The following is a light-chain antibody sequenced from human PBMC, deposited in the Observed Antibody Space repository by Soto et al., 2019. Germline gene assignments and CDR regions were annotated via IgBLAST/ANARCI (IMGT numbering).Light chain of an antibody. J-gene: IGLJ2*01. CDR2: SNN. Sequence: QPVLTQSPSASGTPGQRVTISCSGSSSNIGSNTVNWYQQLPGTAPKLLIYSNNQRPSGVPDRFSGSKSGTSASLAISGLQSEDEADYYCAAWDHSLNGVVFGGGTKMTVL. CDR3: AAWDHSLNGVV. V-gene: IGLV1-44*01. CDR1: SSNIGSNT.